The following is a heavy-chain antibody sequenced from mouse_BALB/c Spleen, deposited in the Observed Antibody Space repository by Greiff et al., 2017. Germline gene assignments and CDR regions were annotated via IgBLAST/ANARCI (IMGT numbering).Heavy chain of an antibody. CDR3: ARSGYDGGYYAMDY. D-gene: IGHD2-14*01. J-gene: IGHJ4*01. CDR2: ISSGSSTI. CDR1: GFTFSSFG. V-gene: IGHV5-17*02. Sequence: EVQLVESGGGLVQPGGSRKLSCAASGFTFSSFGMHWVRQAPEKGLEWVAYISSGSSTIYYADTVKGRFTISRDNPKNTLFLHMTSLRSEDTAMYYCARSGYDGGYYAMDYWGQGTSVTVSS.